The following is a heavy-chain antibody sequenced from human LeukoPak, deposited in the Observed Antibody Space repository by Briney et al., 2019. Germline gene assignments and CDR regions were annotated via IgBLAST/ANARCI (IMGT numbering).Heavy chain of an antibody. Sequence: SETLSLTCTVSGGSISSSSYYWGWIRQPPGRGLEWIGSIYYSGSTYYNPSLKSRVTISVDTSKNQFSLKLSSVTAADTAVYYCARDQSHYYDSSGYYLYWGQGTLVTVSS. D-gene: IGHD3-22*01. J-gene: IGHJ4*02. V-gene: IGHV4-39*07. CDR1: GGSISSSSYY. CDR2: IYYSGST. CDR3: ARDQSHYYDSSGYYLY.